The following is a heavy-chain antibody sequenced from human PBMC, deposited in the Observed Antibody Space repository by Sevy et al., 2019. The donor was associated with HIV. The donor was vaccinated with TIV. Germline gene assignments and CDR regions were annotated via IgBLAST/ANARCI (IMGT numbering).Heavy chain of an antibody. J-gene: IGHJ6*03. Sequence: ASVKVSCKASGYTFTSYGISWVRQAPGQGLEWMGWISAYNGNTNYAQKLQGRVTMTTDTSTGTAYMGLRSLRSDDTAVYYCATPNPYSSSWYSAEDYYYMDVWGKGTTVTVSS. CDR1: GYTFTSYG. CDR3: ATPNPYSSSWYSAEDYYYMDV. D-gene: IGHD6-13*01. V-gene: IGHV1-18*01. CDR2: ISAYNGNT.